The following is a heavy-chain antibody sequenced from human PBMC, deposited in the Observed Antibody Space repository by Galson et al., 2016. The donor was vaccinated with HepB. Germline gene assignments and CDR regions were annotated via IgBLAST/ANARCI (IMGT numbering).Heavy chain of an antibody. CDR3: ARLIGSIGTRYFDH. V-gene: IGHV2-70*04. CDR1: GFSLTTTDTEMR. Sequence: PALVKPTQTLTLTCSFSGFSLTTTDTEMRVSWIRQAPGKALEWLARIDWDDEKFYSTSLKTRLTISKSRNQVILTMTNMEPVDTATYYCARLIGSIGTRYFDHWGQGTLVTVSS. J-gene: IGHJ4*02. CDR2: IDWDDEK. D-gene: IGHD1-14*01.